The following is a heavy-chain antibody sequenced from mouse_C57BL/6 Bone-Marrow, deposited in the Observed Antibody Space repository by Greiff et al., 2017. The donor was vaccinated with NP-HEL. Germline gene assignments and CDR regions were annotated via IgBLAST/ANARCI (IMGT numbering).Heavy chain of an antibody. CDR1: GYTFTSYW. CDR2: IAPSDSYT. V-gene: IGHV1-59*01. D-gene: IGHD2-3*01. CDR3: ARHDDGPFAY. J-gene: IGHJ3*01. Sequence: VQLQQPGAELVRPGTSVKLSCKASGYTFTSYWMHWVKQRPGQGLEWIGVIAPSDSYTNYNQKFKGKSTLTVDTSSSTAYMQLSSLTSEDSAVYYCARHDDGPFAYGGQGTLVTVSA.